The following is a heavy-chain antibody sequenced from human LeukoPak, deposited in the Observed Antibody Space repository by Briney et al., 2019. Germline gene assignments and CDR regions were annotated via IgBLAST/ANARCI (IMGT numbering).Heavy chain of an antibody. CDR2: IISTGSTT. V-gene: IGHV3-23*01. D-gene: IGHD3-22*01. Sequence: GESLRLSCAASGFTFNSYAMSWVRQAPGKGLEWVSAIISTGSTTYYADSVKGRFTISRDNSKNTLFLQINSLRVEDTAAYYCAEDGVPYRSGSLYYFDYWGQGALVTVSS. CDR1: GFTFNSYA. CDR3: AEDGVPYRSGSLYYFDY. J-gene: IGHJ4*02.